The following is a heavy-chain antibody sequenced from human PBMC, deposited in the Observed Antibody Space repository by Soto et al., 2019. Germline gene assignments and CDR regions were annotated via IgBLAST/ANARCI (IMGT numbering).Heavy chain of an antibody. Sequence: QVQLVQSGAEVRKPGSSVTVSCKASGGTFSNYAISWVRQAPGQGLEWMGGIIPIVGTGSYAQKFQGRVTITADVPTTTAYMELSILRYEDTAVNYCARVVILVPTATTHEYYHIDVWGPGTTVTGAS. CDR2: IIPIVGTG. J-gene: IGHJ6*02. D-gene: IGHD2-2*01. CDR1: GGTFSNYA. CDR3: ARVVILVPTATTHEYYHIDV. V-gene: IGHV1-69*01.